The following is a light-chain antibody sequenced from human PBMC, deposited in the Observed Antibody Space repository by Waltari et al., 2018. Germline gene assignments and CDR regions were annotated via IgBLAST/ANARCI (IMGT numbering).Light chain of an antibody. CDR1: SSDIGGYNF. CDR2: DVT. J-gene: IGLJ2*01. V-gene: IGLV2-8*01. Sequence: QSALTQPPSASGSPGQSVTISCIGTSSDIGGYNFFSCYQQHQAEAPRLMIYDVTKRPSGVPDRFSGSKSGNTASLTVSGLQAEDEADYYCGSFGGSAVIFGGGTKLTVL. CDR3: GSFGGSAVI.